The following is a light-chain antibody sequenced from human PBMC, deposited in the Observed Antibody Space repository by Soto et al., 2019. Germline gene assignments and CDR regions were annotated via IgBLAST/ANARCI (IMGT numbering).Light chain of an antibody. V-gene: IGKV1-12*01. CDR1: QDISSW. J-gene: IGKJ4*01. CDR3: QQANSFPLT. CDR2: AAS. Sequence: DIQMTQSPSSVSASIGDRVSITCRASQDISSWLAWYQQKPGKAPKLLIYAASNLQSGVPSRFSGSGSGTAFTLSISSLQPEDFATYFCQQANSFPLTFGGGTKVEIK.